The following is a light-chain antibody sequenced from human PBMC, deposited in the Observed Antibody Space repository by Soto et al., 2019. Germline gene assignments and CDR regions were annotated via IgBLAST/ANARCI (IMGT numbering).Light chain of an antibody. V-gene: IGKV3-11*01. CDR3: QQRSNWPPT. CDR1: QSLSTY. J-gene: IGKJ1*01. Sequence: EIVLTQSPATLYLSPGERATLSCRASQSLSTYLAWYQQKPGQAPRLLIYDASTRATGTPARFSGSGSGTVTPTTISSLEPDDFPVYFWQQRSNWPPTFGQGTKVDIK. CDR2: DAS.